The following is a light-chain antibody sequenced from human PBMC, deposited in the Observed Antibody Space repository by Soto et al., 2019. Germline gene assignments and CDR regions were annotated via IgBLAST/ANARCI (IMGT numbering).Light chain of an antibody. V-gene: IGKV1-33*01. CDR3: QQYADVTLT. J-gene: IGKJ4*01. Sequence: DIQMTQSPTSLSASVGDSVTITCQASQGISTYVNWYQQKAGKAPKILIYDTSNLEPGVPSRFSGSRSGTHFTFTITSLQPEYFATYDCQQYADVTLTFGGGTKVE. CDR1: QGISTY. CDR2: DTS.